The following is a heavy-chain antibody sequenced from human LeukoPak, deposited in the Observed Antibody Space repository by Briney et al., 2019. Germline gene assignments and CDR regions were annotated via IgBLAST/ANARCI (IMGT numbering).Heavy chain of an antibody. J-gene: IGHJ4*02. D-gene: IGHD6-13*01. CDR1: GYTFTSYY. Sequence: ASVKVSCKASGYTFTSYYMHWVRQAPGQGLEWMGIINPSGGRASYAPEFQGRVTMTRDTSTSTVYMELSSLKSEDTAVYYCASGQLRIAAAGTQGLPTHWGQGTLVTVSS. CDR3: ASGQLRIAAAGTQGLPTH. V-gene: IGHV1-46*01. CDR2: INPSGGRA.